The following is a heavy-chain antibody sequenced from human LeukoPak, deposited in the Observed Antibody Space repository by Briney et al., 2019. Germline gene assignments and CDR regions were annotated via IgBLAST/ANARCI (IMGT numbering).Heavy chain of an antibody. CDR1: GFTFTNAW. CDR2: IKRKTDGGTT. Sequence: GGSLRLSCAVPGFTFTNAWMSWVRQAPGKGLEWVGRIKRKTDGGTTDYAAPVKGRFTISRDDSKNTLYLQMNSLKTEDTAAYYCTTDFKFDYWGHGTLVTVSS. V-gene: IGHV3-15*01. J-gene: IGHJ4*01. CDR3: TTDFKFDY.